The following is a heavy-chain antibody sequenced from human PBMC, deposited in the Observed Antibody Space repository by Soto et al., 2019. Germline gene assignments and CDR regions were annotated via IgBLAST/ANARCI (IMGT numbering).Heavy chain of an antibody. V-gene: IGHV4-59*01. CDR2: IYYSGST. D-gene: IGHD5-18*01. Sequence: PSETLSLTCTVSGGSISSYHWSWIRQPPGKGLEWIGYIYYSGSTNYNPSLKSRVTISVDTSKNQFSLKLSSVTAADTAVYYCARADTAMVNYFDYWGQGTLVTVSS. J-gene: IGHJ4*02. CDR3: ARADTAMVNYFDY. CDR1: GGSISSYH.